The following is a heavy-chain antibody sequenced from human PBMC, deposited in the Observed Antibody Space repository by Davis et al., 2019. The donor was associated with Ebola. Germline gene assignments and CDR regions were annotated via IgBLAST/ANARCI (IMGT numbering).Heavy chain of an antibody. CDR2: IYYSGST. D-gene: IGHD5-24*01. CDR3: ARLMDGRSDY. V-gene: IGHV4-30-2*03. J-gene: IGHJ4*02. Sequence: LVKPTQTLTLTCTFSGFSLSTSGMCVSWIRQPPGKDLEWIGSIYYSGSTYYNPSLKSLFTISVDTSKNQFSLKLGAVTAADTAVYYCARLMDGRSDYWGQGTLVTVSS. CDR1: GFSLSTSGMC.